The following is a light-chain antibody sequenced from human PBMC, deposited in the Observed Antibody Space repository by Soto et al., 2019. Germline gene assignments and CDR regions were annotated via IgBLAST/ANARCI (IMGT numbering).Light chain of an antibody. J-gene: IGLJ2*01. CDR1: SRDVGGY. CDR2: EVS. Sequence: QSVLTQPASVSGSPGQSITISCTGTSRDVGGYVSWYQQHPGKAPKLMIYEVSNRPSGVSNRFSGSKSGNTASLTISGLQAEDEADYYCRSYTSSNTVVFGGGTK. CDR3: RSYTSSNTVV. V-gene: IGLV2-14*01.